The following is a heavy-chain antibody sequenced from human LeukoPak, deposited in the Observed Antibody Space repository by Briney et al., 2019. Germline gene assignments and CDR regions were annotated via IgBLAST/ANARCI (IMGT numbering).Heavy chain of an antibody. CDR1: GGSISSGGYS. CDR2: IYYSGST. Sequence: SETLSLTCTVSGGSISSGGYSWRWIRQHPGKGLEWIGYIYYSGSTYYNPSLKSRVTISVDTSKNQFSLKLSSVTAADTAVYYCARMRATVTTPTGFDPWGQGTLVTVSS. V-gene: IGHV4-31*03. J-gene: IGHJ5*02. D-gene: IGHD4-11*01. CDR3: ARMRATVTTPTGFDP.